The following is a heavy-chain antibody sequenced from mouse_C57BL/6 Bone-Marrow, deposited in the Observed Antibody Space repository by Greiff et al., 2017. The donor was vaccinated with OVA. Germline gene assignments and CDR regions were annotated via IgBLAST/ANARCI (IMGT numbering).Heavy chain of an antibody. J-gene: IGHJ3*01. Sequence: EVKLVESGGGLVKPGGSLKLSCAASGFTFSSYTMSWVRQTPEKRLEWVATISGGGGNTYYPDSVKGRVTISRDNAKNTLYLQMSSLRSEDTALYYCARQGLLLWGQGTLVTVSA. CDR2: ISGGGGNT. CDR1: GFTFSSYT. V-gene: IGHV5-9*01. CDR3: ARQGLLL. D-gene: IGHD2-10*01.